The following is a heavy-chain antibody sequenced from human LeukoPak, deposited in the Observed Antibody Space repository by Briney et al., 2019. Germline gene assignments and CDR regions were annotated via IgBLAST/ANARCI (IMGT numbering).Heavy chain of an antibody. Sequence: SETLSLTCAVSGGSISSGGYSWSWIRQPPGKGLEWIGYIYHSGSTYYNPSLKSRVTISVDRSKNQFSLKLSSVTAADTAVYYCVRVYRHWGDAFDIWGQGTLVTVSS. J-gene: IGHJ3*02. D-gene: IGHD5-18*01. CDR3: VRVYRHWGDAFDI. CDR1: GGSISSGGYS. V-gene: IGHV4-30-2*01. CDR2: IYHSGST.